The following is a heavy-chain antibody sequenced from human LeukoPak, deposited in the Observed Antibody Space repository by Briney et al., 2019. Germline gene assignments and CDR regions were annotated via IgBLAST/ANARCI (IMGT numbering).Heavy chain of an antibody. CDR2: INSDGRST. Sequence: GGSLRLSCAASGFTFSSYWMHWVRQAPGKGLVWVSRINSDGRSTSSADSVKGRFTISRDNAKNTLYLQMNSLRTEDTAVYYCAKEGGQWLLLGYFDSWGQGTLLTVSS. J-gene: IGHJ4*02. CDR3: AKEGGQWLLLGYFDS. D-gene: IGHD6-19*01. CDR1: GFTFSSYW. V-gene: IGHV3-74*01.